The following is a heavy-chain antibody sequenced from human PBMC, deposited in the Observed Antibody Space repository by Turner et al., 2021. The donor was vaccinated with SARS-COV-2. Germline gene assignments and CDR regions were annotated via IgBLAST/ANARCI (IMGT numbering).Heavy chain of an antibody. Sequence: EVQLVESGGGLIQPGGSLRLSCAASGFTVSSNYMSWVRQAPGKGLEWVSVIYSGGVSYYADSVKGRFTISRDNSKNTLYLQMNSLRAEDTAVYYCARGYSSGWYQRGAFDIWGQGTMVTVSS. D-gene: IGHD6-19*01. CDR3: ARGYSSGWYQRGAFDI. CDR1: GFTVSSNY. V-gene: IGHV3-53*01. CDR2: IYSGGVS. J-gene: IGHJ3*02.